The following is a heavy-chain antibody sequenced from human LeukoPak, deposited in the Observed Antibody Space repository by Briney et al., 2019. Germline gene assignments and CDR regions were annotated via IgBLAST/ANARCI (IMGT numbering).Heavy chain of an antibody. CDR1: GFTFSSYG. J-gene: IGHJ4*02. CDR3: ATESYYYGPVHLPGFDH. CDR2: IRYDGSNK. Sequence: PGGSLRLSCAASGFTFSSYGMHWVRQAPGKGLEWVAFIRYDGSNKYYADSVKGRFTISRDNSKNTLYLQMNSLRAEDTAVYYCATESYYYGPVHLPGFDHWGQGTLVTVSS. V-gene: IGHV3-30*02. D-gene: IGHD3-10*01.